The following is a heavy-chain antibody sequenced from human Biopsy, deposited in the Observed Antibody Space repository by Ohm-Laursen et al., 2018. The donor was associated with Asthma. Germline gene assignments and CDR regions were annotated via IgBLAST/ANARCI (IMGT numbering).Heavy chain of an antibody. Sequence: SLRLSCAASGFTFDNYTMNWARQAPGKGLEWVTVISYGGRNTYYADSVEGRFTISRDNSKNALFLQMSSLRPENTAVYYCERGGLHYYEYYGMDVWGQGTTVTVSS. V-gene: IGHV3-30*04. D-gene: IGHD2-21*02. CDR3: ERGGLHYYEYYGMDV. CDR1: GFTFDNYT. J-gene: IGHJ6*02. CDR2: ISYGGRNT.